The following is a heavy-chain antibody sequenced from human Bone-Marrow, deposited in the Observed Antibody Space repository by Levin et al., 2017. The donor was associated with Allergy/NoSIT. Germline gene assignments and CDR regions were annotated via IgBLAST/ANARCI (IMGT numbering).Heavy chain of an antibody. Sequence: SETLSLTCTVSGGSVSGGTYYWSWIRQPPGKGLEWIGYINYRGSTKYNPSLKSRVTISVDTSKNEFSLKLSSVTAADTAVYYCARNRIVVSGGNDYYYGMDGWGQGTTVTVSS. V-gene: IGHV4-61*01. D-gene: IGHD3-22*01. J-gene: IGHJ6*02. CDR1: GGSVSGGTYY. CDR2: INYRGST. CDR3: ARNRIVVSGGNDYYYGMDG.